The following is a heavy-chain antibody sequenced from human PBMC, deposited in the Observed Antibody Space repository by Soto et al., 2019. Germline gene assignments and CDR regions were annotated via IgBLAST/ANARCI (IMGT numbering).Heavy chain of an antibody. J-gene: IGHJ3*02. V-gene: IGHV5-51*01. CDR3: ARSFHIVVAGHDAFDI. CDR1: GYSFTSYW. D-gene: IGHD6-19*01. CDR2: IYPGDSDT. Sequence: GESLKISCKGSGYSFTSYWIGWVRQMPGKGLEWMGIIYPGDSDTRYSPSFQGQVTISADKSISTAYLQWSSLKASDTAMYYCARSFHIVVAGHDAFDIWGQGTMVTVSS.